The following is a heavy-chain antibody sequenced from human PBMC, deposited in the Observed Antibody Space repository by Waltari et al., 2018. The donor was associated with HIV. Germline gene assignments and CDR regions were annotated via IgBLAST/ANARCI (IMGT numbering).Heavy chain of an antibody. D-gene: IGHD3-22*01. CDR3: ARGRYYDSSGYYSDDAFDI. J-gene: IGHJ3*02. CDR1: GYTFTSYD. Sequence: QVQLVQSGAEVKKPGASVKVSCKASGYTFTSYDINWVRQATGQGLEWMGWMNPNSGNTGYAQKFQGRVTMTRNTSISTAYMELSSLRSEDTAVYYCARGRYYDSSGYYSDDAFDIWGQGTMVTVSS. CDR2: MNPNSGNT. V-gene: IGHV1-8*01.